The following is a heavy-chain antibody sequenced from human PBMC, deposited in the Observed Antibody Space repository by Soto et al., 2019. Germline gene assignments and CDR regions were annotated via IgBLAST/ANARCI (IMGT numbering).Heavy chain of an antibody. CDR2: IHGIGVGGGP. D-gene: IGHD1-26*01. CDR3: AKYLLKDSSSIFDS. V-gene: IGHV3-23*01. CDR1: GVTCSNFG. Sequence: GGALRRSCADFGVTCSNFGMTWVRQSPGKGLEWVSAIHGIGVGGGPYYADSVKGRFTISRDNSENTLYLQMSSLRAEDTAIYYCAKYLLKDSSSIFDSWGQGTLVTVTS. J-gene: IGHJ4*02.